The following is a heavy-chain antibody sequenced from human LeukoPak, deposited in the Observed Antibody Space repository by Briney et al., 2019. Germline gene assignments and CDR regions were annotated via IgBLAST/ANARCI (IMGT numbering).Heavy chain of an antibody. CDR2: IYYSGST. CDR3: ARTTEDCSSTSCYQYWFDP. Sequence: KPSETLSLTCAVYGGSFSGYYWSWIRQPPGKGLEWIGYIYYSGSTNYNPSLKSRVTISVDTSKNQFSLKLNSVTAADTAVYYCARTTEDCSSTSCYQYWFDPWGQGTLVTVSS. J-gene: IGHJ5*02. V-gene: IGHV4-59*01. D-gene: IGHD2-2*01. CDR1: GGSFSGYY.